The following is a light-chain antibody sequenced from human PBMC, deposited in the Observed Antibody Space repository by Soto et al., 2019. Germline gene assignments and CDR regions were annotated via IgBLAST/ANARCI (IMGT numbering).Light chain of an antibody. CDR2: GAS. V-gene: IGKV3-15*01. J-gene: IGKJ2*01. CDR1: QSVSSN. Sequence: EIEMTQSPANLSVSPGERATLSCRASQSVSSNLAWYQQKPGQGPRLLIYGASTRATGIPARFSGSGSGTEFTLPISSLQSEDVAVYYCQQYNKWPPYTFGQGTKVEIK. CDR3: QQYNKWPPYT.